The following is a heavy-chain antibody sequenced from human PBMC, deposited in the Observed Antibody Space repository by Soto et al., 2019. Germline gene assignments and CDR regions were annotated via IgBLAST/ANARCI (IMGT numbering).Heavy chain of an antibody. J-gene: IGHJ6*02. D-gene: IGHD3-10*01. CDR3: AREQLFRGPPLSPPYGMDV. Sequence: PSETLSLTCAVSGYSLSSCYYWGCIRQPPGKGLEWIVRTYPTGITYYNPSLKSRVTISVDTSKNQFSRELCSVTAAATAVYDCAREQLFRGPPLSPPYGMDVWVQGTTV. V-gene: IGHV4-38-2*02. CDR2: TYPTGIT. CDR1: GYSLSSCYY.